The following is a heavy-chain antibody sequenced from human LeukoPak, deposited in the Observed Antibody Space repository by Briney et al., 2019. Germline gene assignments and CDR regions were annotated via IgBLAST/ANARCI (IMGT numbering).Heavy chain of an antibody. CDR2: IHTSGST. Sequence: PSETLSLTCAVYGGSFSGYYWSWIRQPAGKGLEWIGRIHTSGSTDYNPSLKSRVTMSVDTSKNQFSLKLTSVTAADTAVYYCARDFKVAGFDPWGQGTLVTVSS. J-gene: IGHJ5*02. CDR3: ARDFKVAGFDP. V-gene: IGHV4-59*10. D-gene: IGHD6-19*01. CDR1: GGSFSGYY.